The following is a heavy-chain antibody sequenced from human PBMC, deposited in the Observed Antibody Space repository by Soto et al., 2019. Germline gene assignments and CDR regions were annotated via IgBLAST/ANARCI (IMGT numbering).Heavy chain of an antibody. V-gene: IGHV1-18*01. D-gene: IGHD3-22*01. CDR1: GYTFTSYG. J-gene: IGHJ4*02. CDR2: ISAYNGNT. CDR3: AREHYYDSSGYYTRDY. Sequence: ASVKVSCKASGYTFTSYGISWVRQAPGQGLEWMGWISAYNGNTNYAQKLQGRVTMTTDTSTGTAYMELRSLRSDDTAVYCCAREHYYDSSGYYTRDYWGQGTLVTVSS.